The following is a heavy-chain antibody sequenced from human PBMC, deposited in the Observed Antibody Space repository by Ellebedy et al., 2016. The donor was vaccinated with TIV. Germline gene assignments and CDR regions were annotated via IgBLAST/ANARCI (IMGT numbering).Heavy chain of an antibody. CDR2: IYYSWST. D-gene: IGHD4-17*01. V-gene: IGHV4-61*08. J-gene: IGHJ3*02. Sequence: MPSETLSLTCTVSGGSISSGGYYWSWIRQPPGKGLEWIGYIYYSWSTNYNPSLKSRVTISVDTSKNQFSLKLSSVTAADTAVYYCASILATVRGWDAFDIWGQGTMVTVSS. CDR3: ASILATVRGWDAFDI. CDR1: GGSISSGGYY.